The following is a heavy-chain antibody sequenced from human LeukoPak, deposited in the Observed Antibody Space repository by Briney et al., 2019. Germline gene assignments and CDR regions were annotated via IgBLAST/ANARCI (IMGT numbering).Heavy chain of an antibody. CDR3: ARGSGYSGWFAP. Sequence: SETLSLTCTVSGGSISSYYWSRIRQPPGKGLEWIGYIYYSGSTNYNPSLKSRVTISVDTSKNQFSLKLSSVTAADTAVYYCARGSGYSGWFAPWGQETLVTVSS. J-gene: IGHJ5*02. CDR2: IYYSGST. D-gene: IGHD5-12*01. CDR1: GGSISSYY. V-gene: IGHV4-59*01.